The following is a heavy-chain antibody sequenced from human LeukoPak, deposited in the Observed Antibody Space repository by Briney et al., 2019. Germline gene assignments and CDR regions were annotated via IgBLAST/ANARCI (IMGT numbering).Heavy chain of an antibody. J-gene: IGHJ2*01. CDR1: GGTFSSYA. CDR2: ISGSGGST. CDR3: AKDQKAVAYWYFDL. V-gene: IGHV3-23*01. Sequence: SCKASGGTFSSYAMGWVRQAPGKGLEWVSAISGSGGSTYYADSVKGRFTISRDNSKNTLYLQMNSLRAEDTAVYYCAKDQKAVAYWYFDLWGRGTLVTVSS. D-gene: IGHD6-19*01.